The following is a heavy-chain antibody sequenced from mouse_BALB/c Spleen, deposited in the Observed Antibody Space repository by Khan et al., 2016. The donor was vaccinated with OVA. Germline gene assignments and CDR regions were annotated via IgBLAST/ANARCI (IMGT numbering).Heavy chain of an antibody. Sequence: LEESGAELARPGASVKLSCKASGYTFTDYYINWVKQRTGQGLEWIGEISPGSGDTYYNERFKGKATLTADKSSSTAYMQLSSLTSEASAVDFCSRRNYFGSPFAYWGQGTLVTGSA. V-gene: IGHV1-77*01. CDR1: GYTFTDYY. CDR2: ISPGSGDT. J-gene: IGHJ3*01. D-gene: IGHD1-2*01. CDR3: SRRNYFGSPFAY.